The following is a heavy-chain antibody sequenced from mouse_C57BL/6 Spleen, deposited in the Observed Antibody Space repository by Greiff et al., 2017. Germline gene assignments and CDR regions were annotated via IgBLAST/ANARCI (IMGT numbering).Heavy chain of an antibody. CDR3: ARGDYDYAMDY. CDR1: GYTFTSYG. CDR2: IYPRSGNT. D-gene: IGHD1-1*01. V-gene: IGHV1-81*01. J-gene: IGHJ4*01. Sequence: VQLQQSGAELARPGASVKLSCKASGYTFTSYGISWVKQRPGQGLEWIGEIYPRSGNTYYNEKFKGKATLTADKSSSTAYMELRSLTSEDSAVYFCARGDYDYAMDYWGQGTSVTVSS.